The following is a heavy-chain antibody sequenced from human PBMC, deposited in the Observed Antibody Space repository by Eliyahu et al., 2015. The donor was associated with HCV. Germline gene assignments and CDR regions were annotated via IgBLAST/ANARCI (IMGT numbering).Heavy chain of an antibody. D-gene: IGHD5-12*01. J-gene: IGHJ4*02. Sequence: ETLSLTCGVYGGSFSGFYWSWIRQPPGKGLELIGEINHSGSTNYNPSLKSRVTISVDRSKNQFSLKLSSVTAADTAVYYCARGEGAHNIVATIELYYFDCWGQGTLVTVSS. CDR1: GGSFSGFY. CDR2: INHSGST. V-gene: IGHV4-34*01. CDR3: ARGEGAHNIVATIELYYFDC.